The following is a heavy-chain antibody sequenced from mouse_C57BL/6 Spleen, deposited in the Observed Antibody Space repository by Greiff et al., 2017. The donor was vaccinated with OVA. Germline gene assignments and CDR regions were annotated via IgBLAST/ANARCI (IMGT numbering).Heavy chain of an antibody. V-gene: IGHV1-50*01. CDR3: ARSGAGNYAWFAY. D-gene: IGHD2-1*01. CDR1: GYTFTSYW. CDR2: IDPSDSYT. J-gene: IGHJ3*01. Sequence: QVQLKQPGAELVKPGASVKLSCKASGYTFTSYWMQWVKQRPGQGLEWIGEIDPSDSYTNYKQKFKGQATLTVDTSTNTAYLQLSSLTSEDSAVYYCARSGAGNYAWFAYWGQGTLVTVSA.